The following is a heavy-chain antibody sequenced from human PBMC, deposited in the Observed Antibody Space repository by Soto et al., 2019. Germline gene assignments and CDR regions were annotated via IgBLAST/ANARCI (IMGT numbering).Heavy chain of an antibody. V-gene: IGHV4-4*07. CDR1: GGSISSYY. Sequence: QVQLQESGPGLVKPSETLSLTCTVSGGSISSYYWSWIRQPAGKGLEWIGRIYTSGSTNYNPSLKSRVSMSVDTSKDQFSLKLSSVTAADTAVYYCARDITIANYYYGMDVWGQGTTVTVSS. J-gene: IGHJ6*02. CDR3: ARDITIANYYYGMDV. D-gene: IGHD3-9*01. CDR2: IYTSGST.